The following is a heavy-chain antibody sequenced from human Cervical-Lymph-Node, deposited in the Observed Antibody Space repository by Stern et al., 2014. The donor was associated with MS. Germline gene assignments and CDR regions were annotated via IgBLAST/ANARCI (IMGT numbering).Heavy chain of an antibody. CDR3: ARESYRFFDRGMTWDHYLDN. J-gene: IGHJ4*02. Sequence: QVQLMQSGGDLVKPGGSLTLSCSASGFTFNTHYMTWIRQTPGKGLEWVAHINGLGNIIQYADVVKGRFTISRDNAKNSHYLQMNNLRVEDTAIYYCARESYRFFDRGMTWDHYLDNWGQGTLVTVSS. CDR1: GFTFNTHY. V-gene: IGHV3-11*01. CDR2: INGLGNII. D-gene: IGHD3-16*02.